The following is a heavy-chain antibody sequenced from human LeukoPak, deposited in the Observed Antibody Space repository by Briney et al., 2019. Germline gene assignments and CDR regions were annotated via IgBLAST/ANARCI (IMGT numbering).Heavy chain of an antibody. V-gene: IGHV3-7*01. CDR2: IKPDGSEI. CDR1: GFSFSRYW. D-gene: IGHD3-10*01. J-gene: IGHJ3*02. Sequence: GESLRLPCAASGFSFSRYWMSWVRQAPVRGLEWVANIKPDGSEIYDVDSVKGRFTISRENAKNSLYLQMNSLRAGDTAVYYCARGRWFGSRNDAFDIWGQGTMVTVSS. CDR3: ARGRWFGSRNDAFDI.